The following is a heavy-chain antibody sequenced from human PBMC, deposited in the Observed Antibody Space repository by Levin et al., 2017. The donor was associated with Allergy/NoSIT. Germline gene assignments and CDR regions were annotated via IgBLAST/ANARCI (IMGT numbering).Heavy chain of an antibody. D-gene: IGHD3-16*02. V-gene: IGHV3-49*04. CDR1: GFTFGDYA. J-gene: IGHJ4*02. CDR3: ARGGRPNYEYNWGSYRDGYFDY. CDR2: IRNKAHGGTP. Sequence: GGSLRLSCTGSGFTFGDYAMSWVRQAPGKGLEWVGFIRNKAHGGTPEYAASVKGRLTIPRDDSKSIAYLQMNSLKTEDTAVYFCARGGRPNYEYNWGSYRDGYFDYWGQGTLVTVSS.